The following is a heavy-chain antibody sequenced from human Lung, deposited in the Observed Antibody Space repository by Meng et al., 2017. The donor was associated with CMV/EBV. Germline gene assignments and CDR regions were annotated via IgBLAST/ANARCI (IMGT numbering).Heavy chain of an antibody. J-gene: IGHJ6*02. Sequence: SCAASGFTFSSYSMNWVRQAPGKGLEWVSSISSSSSYIYYADSVKGRFTISRDNAKNSLYLQMNSLRAEDTAVYYCARDPGLDSAAYYDFWSGSPLYYYYGMDVWXQGTXVTVSS. CDR2: ISSSSSYI. CDR1: GFTFSSYS. CDR3: ARDPGLDSAAYYDFWSGSPLYYYYGMDV. V-gene: IGHV3-21*01. D-gene: IGHD3-3*01.